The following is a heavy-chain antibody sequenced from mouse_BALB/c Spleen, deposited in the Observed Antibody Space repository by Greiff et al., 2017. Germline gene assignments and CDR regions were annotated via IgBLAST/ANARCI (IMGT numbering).Heavy chain of an antibody. J-gene: IGHJ4*01. Sequence: EVQLQQSGTVLARPGASVKMSCKASGYSFTSYWMHWVKQRPGQGLEWIGAIYPGNSDTSYNQKFKGKAKLPAVTSASTAYMELSSLTNEDSAVYYCTRGVPSMDYWGQGTSVTVSS. CDR3: TRGVPSMDY. D-gene: IGHD5-1*01. V-gene: IGHV1-5*01. CDR1: GYSFTSYW. CDR2: IYPGNSDT.